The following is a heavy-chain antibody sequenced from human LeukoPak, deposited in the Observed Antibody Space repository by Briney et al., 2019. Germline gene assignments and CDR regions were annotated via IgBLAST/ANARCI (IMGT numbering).Heavy chain of an antibody. V-gene: IGHV3-11*01. CDR1: GYRVTDYY. D-gene: IGHD3-22*01. J-gene: IGHJ4*02. Sequence: GGSLRLSCAASGYRVTDYYTTWIRQSPGKSLEWVAVVGNSDNHIDHADSVRGRFTISRDDARNSVYLQMTSLGVEDTAIYYCAREQWFRFDNWGQGVQVTVSS. CDR2: VGNSDNHI. CDR3: AREQWFRFDN.